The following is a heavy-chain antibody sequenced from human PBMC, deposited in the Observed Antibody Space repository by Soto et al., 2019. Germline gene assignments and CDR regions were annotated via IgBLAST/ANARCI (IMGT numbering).Heavy chain of an antibody. CDR2: IYYGGST. CDR1: GGSISSYY. CDR3: ARDLGEGAAARGYYYGMDV. Sequence: PSETLSLTCTVSGGSISSYYWSWIRQPPGKGLEWIGYIYYGGSTNYNPSLKSRVTISVDTSKNQFSLKLSSATAADTAVYYCARDLGEGAAARGYYYGMDVWGQGTTVTVSS. D-gene: IGHD6-13*01. V-gene: IGHV4-59*01. J-gene: IGHJ6*02.